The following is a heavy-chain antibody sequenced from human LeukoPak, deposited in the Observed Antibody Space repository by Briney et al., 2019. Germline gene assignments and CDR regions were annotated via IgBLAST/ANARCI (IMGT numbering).Heavy chain of an antibody. CDR2: IRYDGSNK. J-gene: IGHJ6*03. CDR1: GFTFSSYG. CDR3: AKAGYSGYDYDYYYYYMDV. Sequence: GGSLRLSCAASGFTFSSYGMHWVRQAPGKGLEWVPFIRYDGSNKLYADSVKGRFTISRDNSKNTLYLQMNSLRGEDTAVYYCAKAGYSGYDYDYYYYYMDVWGKGTTVTVSS. D-gene: IGHD5-12*01. V-gene: IGHV3-30*02.